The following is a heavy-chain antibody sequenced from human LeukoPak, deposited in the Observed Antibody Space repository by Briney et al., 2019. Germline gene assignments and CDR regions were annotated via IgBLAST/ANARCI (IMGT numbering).Heavy chain of an antibody. CDR1: GFTFSTYW. J-gene: IGHJ6*02. V-gene: IGHV3-74*01. Sequence: GSLRLSCAASGFTFSTYWMHWVRQAPGKGLVWVSRISSDGSSTTYAGSVKGRFTISRDNAKNTLYLQMNSLRAEDTAVYYCTRSYASSGYFSYYYYVMDVWGQGTTVTVSS. CDR2: ISSDGSST. D-gene: IGHD3-22*01. CDR3: TRSYASSGYFSYYYYVMDV.